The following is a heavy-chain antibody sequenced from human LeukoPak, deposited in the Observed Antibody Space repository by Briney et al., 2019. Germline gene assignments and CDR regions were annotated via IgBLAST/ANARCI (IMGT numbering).Heavy chain of an antibody. CDR1: GYTFTSYG. CDR3: ARVQLWFGELLNGWFDP. CDR2: ISACNGNT. V-gene: IGHV1-18*01. Sequence: ASVKVSCKASGYTFTSYGISWVRQAPGQGLEWMGWISACNGNTNYAQKLQGRVTMTTDTSTSTAYMELRSLRSDDTAVYYCARVQLWFGELLNGWFDPWGQGTLVTVSS. J-gene: IGHJ5*02. D-gene: IGHD3-10*01.